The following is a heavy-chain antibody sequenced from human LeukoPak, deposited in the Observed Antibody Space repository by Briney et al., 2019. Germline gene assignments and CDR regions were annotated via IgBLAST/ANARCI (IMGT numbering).Heavy chain of an antibody. D-gene: IGHD3-10*01. CDR1: GYTFTSYY. J-gene: IGHJ6*03. CDR3: ARDHRAYGSGSYYKGSYYYMDV. CDR2: INPSGGST. V-gene: IGHV1-46*01. Sequence: ASVKVSCKASGYTFTSYYMHWVRQAPGQGLECMGIINPSGGSTSYAQKFQGRVTMTRDASTSTVYMELSSLRSEDTAVYYCARDHRAYGSGSYYKGSYYYMDVWGKGTTVTISS.